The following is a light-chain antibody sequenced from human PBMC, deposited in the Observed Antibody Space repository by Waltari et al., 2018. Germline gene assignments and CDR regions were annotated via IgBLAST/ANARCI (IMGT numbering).Light chain of an antibody. Sequence: QSALTQPASVSGSPGQSITISCTGTSSDVGGYNYVSWYQQHPGKAPKLMIYDVSNRPSGVPTRFSGSKSGNTASLTISGLQAEDEADYYCSSYISSSTLELFGGGTSLTVL. J-gene: IGLJ2*01. CDR2: DVS. CDR1: SSDVGGYNY. V-gene: IGLV2-14*03. CDR3: SSYISSSTLEL.